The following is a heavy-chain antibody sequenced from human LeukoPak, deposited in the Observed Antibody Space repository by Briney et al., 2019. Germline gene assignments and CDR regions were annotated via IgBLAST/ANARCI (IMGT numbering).Heavy chain of an antibody. J-gene: IGHJ4*02. CDR1: GFTFSSYW. CDR3: AKDMGWYYYDSSGSKGFDY. CDR2: IKQDGSEK. V-gene: IGHV3-7*03. Sequence: GGSLRLSCAASGFTFSSYWMSWVRQAPGKGLEWVANIKQDGSEKYYVDSVKGRFTISRDNAKNSLYLQMNSLRAEDTALYYCAKDMGWYYYDSSGSKGFDYWGQGTLVTVSS. D-gene: IGHD3-22*01.